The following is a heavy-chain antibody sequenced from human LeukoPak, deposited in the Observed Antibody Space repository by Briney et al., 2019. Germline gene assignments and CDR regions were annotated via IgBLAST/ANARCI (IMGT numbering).Heavy chain of an antibody. D-gene: IGHD6-13*01. V-gene: IGHV3-20*04. CDR2: INWNGGST. CDR3: AGDSSSWYGNDAFDI. J-gene: IGHJ3*02. CDR1: GFTFDDYG. Sequence: PGGSLRLSCAASGFTFDDYGMSWVRQGPGKGLERVSGINWNGGSTGYADSVKGLFTISRDNAKNSLYLQMNSLRAEDTAVYYCAGDSSSWYGNDAFDIWGQGTMVTVSS.